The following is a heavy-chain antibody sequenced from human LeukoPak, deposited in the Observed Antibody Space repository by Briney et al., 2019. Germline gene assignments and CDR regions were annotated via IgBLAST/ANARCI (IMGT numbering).Heavy chain of an antibody. D-gene: IGHD4-17*01. V-gene: IGHV3-23*01. CDR3: ARPRTGY. Sequence: GGSLRLSCAASGFTFSSYAMSWVRQAPGKGLEWVSSISASGGTPYFADSVKGRFTISRDNSKNTLYLQMNSLRAEDTAVYYCARPRTGYWGQGTLVTVSS. CDR2: ISASGGTP. CDR1: GFTFSSYA. J-gene: IGHJ4*02.